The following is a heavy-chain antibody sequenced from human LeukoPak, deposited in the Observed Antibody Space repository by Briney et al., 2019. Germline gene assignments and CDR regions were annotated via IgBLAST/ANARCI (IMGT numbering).Heavy chain of an antibody. CDR1: GDSVSGVSFY. Sequence: SETLSLTCTVSGDSVSGVSFYWSWIRQPPGKGLQYIGYIQYSGSTNYNPSLKSRVTISVDTSKNQFSLKLSSVTAADTAVYYCARYYDRSGYWSTPHFDYWGQGTLVTVSS. D-gene: IGHD3-22*01. V-gene: IGHV4-61*01. CDR2: IQYSGST. CDR3: ARYYDRSGYWSTPHFDY. J-gene: IGHJ4*02.